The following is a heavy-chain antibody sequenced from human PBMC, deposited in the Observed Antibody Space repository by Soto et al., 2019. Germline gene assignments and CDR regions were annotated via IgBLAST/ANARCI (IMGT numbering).Heavy chain of an antibody. Sequence: SETLSLTCAVYGGSFSGYYWSWIRQPPGKGLEWIGEINHSGSTNYNPSLKSRVTISVDTSKNQFSLKLSSVTAADTAVYYCARDKTEWLVQGGWFDPWGQGTLVTVSS. J-gene: IGHJ5*02. D-gene: IGHD6-19*01. CDR2: INHSGST. CDR1: GGSFSGYY. CDR3: ARDKTEWLVQGGWFDP. V-gene: IGHV4-34*01.